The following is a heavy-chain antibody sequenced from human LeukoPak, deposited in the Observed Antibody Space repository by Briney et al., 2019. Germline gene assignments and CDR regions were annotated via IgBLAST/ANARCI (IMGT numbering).Heavy chain of an antibody. J-gene: IGHJ4*02. V-gene: IGHV4-34*01. Sequence: PSETLSLTCAVYGGSFSGYYWSWIRQPPGKGLEWIGSIYYSGSTYYNPSLKSRVTISVDTSKNQFSLKLSSVTAADTAVYYCARGKLGIDYWGQGTLVTVSS. CDR2: IYYSGST. CDR3: ARGKLGIDY. D-gene: IGHD3-3*02. CDR1: GGSFSGYY.